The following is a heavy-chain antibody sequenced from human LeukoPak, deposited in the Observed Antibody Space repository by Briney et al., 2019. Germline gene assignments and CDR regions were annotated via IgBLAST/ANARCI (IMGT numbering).Heavy chain of an antibody. V-gene: IGHV1-2*02. CDR3: ARGLRAGALDI. D-gene: IGHD2-2*01. CDR1: GGTFSSYA. CDR2: INPNSGGT. J-gene: IGHJ3*02. Sequence: ASVKVSCKASGGTFSSYAISWLRQAPGQGLEWMGWINPNSGGTNYAQKFQGRVTMTRDTSISTAYMELRRLRYDDTAVHYCARGLRAGALDIWGQGTMVTVSS.